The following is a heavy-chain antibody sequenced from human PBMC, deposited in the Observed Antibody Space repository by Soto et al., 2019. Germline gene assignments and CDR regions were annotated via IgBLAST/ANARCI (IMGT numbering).Heavy chain of an antibody. CDR1: GFTVSSNY. CDR2: IYSGGST. J-gene: IGHJ3*02. CDR3: ARDLIAADAFDI. Sequence: GGSLRLSCAASGFTVSSNYMSWVRQAPGKGLEWVSVIYSGGSTYYADSVKGRFTISRDNSKNTLYLQMNSLRAEDTAVYYCARDLIAADAFDIWGQGTMVTVSS. D-gene: IGHD6-13*01. V-gene: IGHV3-66*01.